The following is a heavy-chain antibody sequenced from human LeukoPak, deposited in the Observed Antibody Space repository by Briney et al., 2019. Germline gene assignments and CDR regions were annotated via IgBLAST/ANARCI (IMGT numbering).Heavy chain of an antibody. J-gene: IGHJ4*02. V-gene: IGHV3-53*01. Sequence: GGSLRLSCAASGFTVSSNYMSWVRQAPGKGRGGVSFIYSGGSTFYADSVKGRFTISRDNSKNTLYLQMNSLRADDTAVYYCAREFLYSGSWSPGYFDYRGQGTLVTVSS. CDR1: GFTVSSNY. D-gene: IGHD6-13*01. CDR3: AREFLYSGSWSPGYFDY. CDR2: IYSGGST.